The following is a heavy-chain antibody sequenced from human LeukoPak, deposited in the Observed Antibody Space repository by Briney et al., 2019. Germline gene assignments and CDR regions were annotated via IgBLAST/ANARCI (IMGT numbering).Heavy chain of an antibody. Sequence: PGGSLRLSCAASGFTFSSNYMSWVRQAPGKGLEWVSVIYSGGSTYYADSVKGRFTISRDNSKNTLYLQMNSLRAEDTAVYYCAKGSAPGVVSQFDSWGQGALVTVSS. CDR3: AKGSAPGVVSQFDS. CDR2: IYSGGST. D-gene: IGHD4-23*01. V-gene: IGHV3-53*01. CDR1: GFTFSSNY. J-gene: IGHJ4*02.